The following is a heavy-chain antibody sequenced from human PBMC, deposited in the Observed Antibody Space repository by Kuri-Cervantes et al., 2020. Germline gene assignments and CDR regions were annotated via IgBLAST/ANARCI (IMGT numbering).Heavy chain of an antibody. CDR2: MNPNSGNT. D-gene: IGHD3-3*01. J-gene: IGHJ6*02. CDR3: ARAPYDFWSGYYAQPSYYYGMDV. CDR1: GGTFSSYA. V-gene: IGHV1-8*02. Sequence: ASVKVSCKASGGTFSSYAISWVRQATGQGLEWMGWMNPNSGNTGYAQKFQGRVTMTRNTSISTAYMELSSLRSEDTAVYYCARAPYDFWSGYYAQPSYYYGMDVWGQGTTVTVSS.